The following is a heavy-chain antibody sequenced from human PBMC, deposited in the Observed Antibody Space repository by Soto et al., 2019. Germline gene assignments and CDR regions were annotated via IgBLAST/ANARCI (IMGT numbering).Heavy chain of an antibody. CDR2: ISYDGSNG. Sequence: GGSLRLSCAASGFTFSYYAMHWVRQAPGKGLERVSFISYDGSNGYYADSMKGRFTISRDNSKNTLYLQMDSVRAEDTAVYYCARDSFGLDVWGQGTTVTVSS. CDR3: ARDSFGLDV. V-gene: IGHV3-30-3*01. J-gene: IGHJ6*02. CDR1: GFTFSYYA.